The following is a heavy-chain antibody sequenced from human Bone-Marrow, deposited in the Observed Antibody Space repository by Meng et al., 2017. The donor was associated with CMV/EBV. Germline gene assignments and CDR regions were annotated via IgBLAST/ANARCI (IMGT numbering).Heavy chain of an antibody. V-gene: IGHV1-2*02. Sequence: ASVKVACKAAGYTFTLYYIPWVRQAPGQGLEWMGWINPNTGGTDSAQRFQGRVSMTGDTSTSTAYLELSRLTSDDTALYYCARERGLGFRGLNDALDIWGQGTMVTVSS. J-gene: IGHJ3*02. D-gene: IGHD3/OR15-3a*01. CDR2: INPNTGGT. CDR3: ARERGLGFRGLNDALDI. CDR1: GYTFTLYY.